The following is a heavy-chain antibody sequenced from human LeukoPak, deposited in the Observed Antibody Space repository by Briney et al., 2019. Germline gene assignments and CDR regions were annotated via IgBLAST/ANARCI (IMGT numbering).Heavy chain of an antibody. D-gene: IGHD1-26*01. V-gene: IGHV3-13*01. CDR1: GFTVTNNY. CDR3: ARVSRTSGSWGYYYYYMDV. Sequence: GGSLRLSCAASGFTVTNNYMSWVRQAPGKGLEWVSAIGTAGDTYYPGSVKGRSTISRENAKNSLYLQMNSLRAGDTAVYYCARVSRTSGSWGYYYYYMDVWGKGTTVTVSS. J-gene: IGHJ6*03. CDR2: IGTAGDT.